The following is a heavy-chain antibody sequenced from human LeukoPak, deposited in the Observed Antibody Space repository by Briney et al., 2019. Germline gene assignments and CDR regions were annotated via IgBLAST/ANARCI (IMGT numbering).Heavy chain of an antibody. V-gene: IGHV3-74*01. CDR3: ARTEGTVAYDS. CDR1: GFTFSNYW. J-gene: IGHJ5*01. D-gene: IGHD4-23*01. Sequence: GGSLRLSCAASGFTFSNYWMHWFRQAPGKGLVWVSRINSDGSGTTYADSVRGRFTISRDNAKNTLYLQVNSLRAEDTAVYYCARTEGTVAYDSWGQGTLVTVSS. CDR2: INSDGSGT.